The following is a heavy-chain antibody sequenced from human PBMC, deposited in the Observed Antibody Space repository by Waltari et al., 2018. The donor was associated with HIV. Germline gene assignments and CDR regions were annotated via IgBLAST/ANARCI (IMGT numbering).Heavy chain of an antibody. CDR1: GGSITSYY. CDR3: ARDLVVAAAEGFDP. CDR2: IYYSGRT. Sequence: QVELQESGPGLVKPSETLSLTCTVSGGSITSYYWRWIRQSPGLGLEWIGHIYYSGRTTYNPSLKGRVIMSLDTSKNHISLNLRSLSAADTAVYYCARDLVVAAAEGFDPWGQGILVTVSS. D-gene: IGHD2-15*01. V-gene: IGHV4-59*01. J-gene: IGHJ5*02.